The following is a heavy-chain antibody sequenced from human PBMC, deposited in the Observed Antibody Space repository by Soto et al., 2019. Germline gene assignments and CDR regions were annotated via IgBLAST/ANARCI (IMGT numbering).Heavy chain of an antibody. V-gene: IGHV3-33*01. D-gene: IGHD2-15*01. CDR1: GFSFSVYG. CDR3: AAWAEGATEVH. Sequence: PXVSLRLSCEASGFSFSVYGMHWVRQAPGKGLEWVAVIWYDASKQFYAGSVEGRFTISRDNSKATLYLQMNSLRAEDTAVYYCAAWAEGATEVHWGQGTLVTVSS. CDR2: IWYDASKQ. J-gene: IGHJ4*02.